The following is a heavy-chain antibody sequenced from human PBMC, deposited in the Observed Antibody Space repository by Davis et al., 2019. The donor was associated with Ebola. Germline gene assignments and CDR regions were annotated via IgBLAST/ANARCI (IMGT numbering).Heavy chain of an antibody. Sequence: ASVKVSCKASGYTFTSYAMHWVRQAPGQRLEWMGWMNPNSGNTGYAQKFQGRVTMTRNTSISTAYMELSSLRSEDTAVYYCARGSRTFHPWGQGTLVTVSS. CDR3: ARGSRTFHP. CDR2: MNPNSGNT. J-gene: IGHJ5*02. V-gene: IGHV1-8*02. CDR1: GYTFTSYA.